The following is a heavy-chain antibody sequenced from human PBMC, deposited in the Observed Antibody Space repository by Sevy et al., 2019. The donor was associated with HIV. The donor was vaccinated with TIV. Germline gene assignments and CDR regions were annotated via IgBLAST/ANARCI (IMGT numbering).Heavy chain of an antibody. V-gene: IGHV3-11*01. CDR1: GFTFSDYY. CDR3: ARDSTPRDYDSSGYYYVVHYYYYYGMDV. CDR2: ISSSGSTI. J-gene: IGHJ6*02. D-gene: IGHD3-22*01. Sequence: LSLTCAASGFTFSDYYMSWIRQAPGKGLEWVSYISSSGSTIYYADSVKGRFTISRDNAKNSLYLQMNSLRAEDTAVYYCARDSTPRDYDSSGYYYVVHYYYYYGMDVWGQGTTVTVSS.